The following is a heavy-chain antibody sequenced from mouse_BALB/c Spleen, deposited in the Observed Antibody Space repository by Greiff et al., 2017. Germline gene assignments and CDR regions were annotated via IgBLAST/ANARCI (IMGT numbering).Heavy chain of an antibody. Sequence: EVQLQQSGAELVKPGASVKLSCTASGFNIKDTYMHWVKQRPEQGLEWIGRIDPANGNTKYDPKFQGKATITADTSSNTAYLQLSSLTSEDTAVYYCAKWLLYAMDYWGQGTSVTVSS. J-gene: IGHJ4*01. CDR1: GFNIKDTY. CDR3: AKWLLYAMDY. CDR2: IDPANGNT. D-gene: IGHD2-3*01. V-gene: IGHV14-3*02.